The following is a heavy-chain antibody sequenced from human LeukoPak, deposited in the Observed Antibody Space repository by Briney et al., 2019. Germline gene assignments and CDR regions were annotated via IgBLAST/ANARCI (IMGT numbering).Heavy chain of an antibody. CDR3: AKGQGGVRGVLDY. CDR2: IRYDGSNK. V-gene: IGHV3-30*02. J-gene: IGHJ4*02. CDR1: GFSFSNHG. D-gene: IGHD3-10*01. Sequence: GGSLRLSCVASGFSFSNHGMHWVRQAPGKGLEWVAFIRYDGSNKYHADSVKSRFTISRDNSKNTLDLQMNSLRPDDTAVYYCAKGQGGVRGVLDYWGQGTLVAVSS.